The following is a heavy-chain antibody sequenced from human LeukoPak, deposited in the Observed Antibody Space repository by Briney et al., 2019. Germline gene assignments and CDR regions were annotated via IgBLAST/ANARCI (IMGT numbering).Heavy chain of an antibody. Sequence: ASQTLSLTCTVSGGSISSGSYYWSWIRQPAGKGLEWIGRIYTSGSTEYNPSLKSRVTMSVDTSKNQFSLKLSSVTAADTAVYYCARDGNSGYTFDYWGQGTLVTVSS. J-gene: IGHJ4*02. V-gene: IGHV4-61*02. CDR2: IYTSGST. CDR3: ARDGNSGYTFDY. CDR1: GGSISSGSYY. D-gene: IGHD5-12*01.